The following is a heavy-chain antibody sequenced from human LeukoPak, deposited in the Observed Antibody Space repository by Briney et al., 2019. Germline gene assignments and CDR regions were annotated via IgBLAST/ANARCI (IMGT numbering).Heavy chain of an antibody. D-gene: IGHD2-8*01. Sequence: PARSLRLSCAASGFTFDDYAMHWVRQRPGKGLEWVSSISWDSGTSDYAASVKGRFTISRNNAKHFPLLQITSLTPEDTALYHFIKDLRMDLRLDTSHMWG. CDR3: IKDLRMDLRLDTSHM. CDR2: ISWDSGTS. V-gene: IGHV3-9*01. J-gene: IGHJ3*02. CDR1: GFTFDDYA.